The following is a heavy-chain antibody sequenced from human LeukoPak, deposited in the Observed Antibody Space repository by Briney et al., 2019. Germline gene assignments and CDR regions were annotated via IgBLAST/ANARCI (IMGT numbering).Heavy chain of an antibody. CDR3: ARPDILTGYYFDY. Sequence: SETLSLTCAVYGGSFSGYYWSWIRQPPRKGLEWIGEINHSGSTNYNPSLKSRVTISVDTSKNQFSLKLSSVTAADTAVYYCARPDILTGYYFDYWGQGTLVTVSS. CDR1: GGSFSGYY. J-gene: IGHJ4*02. D-gene: IGHD3-9*01. V-gene: IGHV4-34*01. CDR2: INHSGST.